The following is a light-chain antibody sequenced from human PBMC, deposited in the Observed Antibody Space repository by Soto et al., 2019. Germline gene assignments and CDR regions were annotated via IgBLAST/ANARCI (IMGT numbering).Light chain of an antibody. CDR2: GAS. CDR3: QQYNNWPWT. Sequence: IVMTHSPGTLSLSPWERATLSFRSSQSVSIDLAWYQQKPGQAPRLLIYGASTRATGIPARFSGSGSGTEFTLIISSLQSEDFAVYFCQQYNNWPWTFGQGTKV. V-gene: IGKV3-15*01. CDR1: QSVSID. J-gene: IGKJ1*01.